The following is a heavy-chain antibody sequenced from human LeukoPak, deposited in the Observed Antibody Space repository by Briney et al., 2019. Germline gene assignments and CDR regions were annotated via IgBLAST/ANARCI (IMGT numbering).Heavy chain of an antibody. CDR2: ISSSGSI. J-gene: IGHJ4*02. Sequence: GGSLRLSCVASGYTFSSYEMNWVRQAPGKGLEWVSYISSSGSIYYADIVKGRFTISRDNAKNSLYLQMHSLRAEDTAVYFCARALPSSWWYFDYWGRGTLVTVSS. V-gene: IGHV3-48*03. CDR3: ARALPSSWWYFDY. D-gene: IGHD6-13*01. CDR1: GYTFSSYE.